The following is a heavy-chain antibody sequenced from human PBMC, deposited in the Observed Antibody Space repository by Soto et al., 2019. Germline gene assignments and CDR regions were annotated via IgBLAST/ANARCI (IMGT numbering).Heavy chain of an antibody. CDR2: IFSNDEK. V-gene: IGHV2-26*01. Sequence: SGPTLVNPTETLTLTCTVSGFSLSNARMGVSWIRQPPGKALEWLAHIFSNDEKSYSTSLKSRLTISKDTSKSQVVLTMTNMDPVDTATYYCARIRISTYYYGSGSPWFDPWGQGTLVTVSS. CDR3: ARIRISTYYYGSGSPWFDP. CDR1: GFSLSNARMG. J-gene: IGHJ5*02. D-gene: IGHD3-10*01.